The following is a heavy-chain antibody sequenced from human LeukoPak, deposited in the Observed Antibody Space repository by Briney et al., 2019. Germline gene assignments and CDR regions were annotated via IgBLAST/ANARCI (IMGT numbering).Heavy chain of an antibody. V-gene: IGHV4-34*12. CDR2: VFDGKTT. CDR1: GESLNYYY. Sequence: SDTLSLTCAVYGESLNYYYWSWIRQSPHKGLEWIGEVFDGKTTNYNPSLKSRVTISAVTSSNQFSLNLKSVTAADTAVYYCASGAWATRLHSWAQGTLVIVSS. J-gene: IGHJ4*02. CDR3: ASGAWATRLHS. D-gene: IGHD5-24*01.